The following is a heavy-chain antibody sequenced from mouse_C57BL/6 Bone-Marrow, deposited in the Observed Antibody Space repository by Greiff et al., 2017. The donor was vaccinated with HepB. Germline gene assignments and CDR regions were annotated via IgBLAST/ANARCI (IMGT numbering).Heavy chain of an antibody. Sequence: VNVVESGAELARPGASVKLSCKASGYTFTSYGISWVKQRTGQGLEWIGEIYPRSGNTYYNEKFKGKATLTADKSSSTAYMELRSLTSEDSAVYFCASYDYDGYFDVWGTGTTVTVSS. J-gene: IGHJ1*03. CDR1: GYTFTSYG. CDR3: ASYDYDGYFDV. D-gene: IGHD2-4*01. CDR2: IYPRSGNT. V-gene: IGHV1-81*01.